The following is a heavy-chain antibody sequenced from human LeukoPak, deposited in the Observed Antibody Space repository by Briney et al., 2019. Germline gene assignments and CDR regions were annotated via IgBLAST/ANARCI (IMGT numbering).Heavy chain of an antibody. CDR1: GFTFSSYA. Sequence: GGSLRLSCAASGFTFSSYAMSWVRQAPGKGLEWVSVISGSGGSTYYVDSVKGRFTISRDNSKNTLYLQMNSLRAEDTAVYYCAKGALGYCSXXXXXXXXXXXXVW. J-gene: IGHJ6*01. CDR3: AKGALGYCSXXXXXXXXXXXXV. D-gene: IGHD2-2*01. V-gene: IGHV3-23*01. CDR2: ISGSGGST.